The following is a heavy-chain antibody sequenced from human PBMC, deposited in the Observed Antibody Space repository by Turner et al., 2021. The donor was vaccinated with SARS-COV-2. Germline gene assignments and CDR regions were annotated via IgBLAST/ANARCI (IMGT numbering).Heavy chain of an antibody. CDR1: GGSFSGFY. J-gene: IGHJ4*02. CDR3: ARAGNCAGGSCYFDY. CDR2: FDHSGST. Sequence: QVKLQESGPGLVEPSQTLSLTCAIYGGSFSGFYWSWIRQPLGQGLEWIAEFDHSGSTNTNPSLKSRVTISVDTSKNQFSLKLSSVTAADTAVYYCARAGNCAGGSCYFDYWGQGTLVTVSS. V-gene: IGHV4-34*09. D-gene: IGHD2-15*01.